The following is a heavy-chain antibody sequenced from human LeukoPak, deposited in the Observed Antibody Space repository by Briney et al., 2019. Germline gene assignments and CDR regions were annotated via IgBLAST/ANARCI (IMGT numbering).Heavy chain of an antibody. CDR2: IYTSWST. J-gene: IGHJ5*02. V-gene: IGHV4-4*09. CDR3: VRQRTSSSSFDP. Sequence: SETLSLTCTVSGGSISSYYWTWIRQPPGKGLEWIGYIYTSWSTNYNPSLKSRVTISVDTSKNQFSLKLSSVTAADTAVYYCVRQRTSSSSFDPWGQGTLVTVSS. CDR1: GGSISSYY. D-gene: IGHD6-13*01.